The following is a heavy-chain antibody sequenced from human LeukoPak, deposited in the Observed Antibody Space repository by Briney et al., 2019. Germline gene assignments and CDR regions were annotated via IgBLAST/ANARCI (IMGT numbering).Heavy chain of an antibody. D-gene: IGHD5-18*01. CDR3: ARLTSRGYSYGYFDY. CDR1: GGSISSGNYY. V-gene: IGHV4-61*02. CDR2: IYTSGST. J-gene: IGHJ4*02. Sequence: SQTLSLTCTVSGGSISSGNYYWSWIRQPAGKGLEWIGRIYTSGSTNYNPSLKSRVTISVDTSKNQFSLKLSSVTAADTAVYYCARLTSRGYSYGYFDYWGQGTLVTVSS.